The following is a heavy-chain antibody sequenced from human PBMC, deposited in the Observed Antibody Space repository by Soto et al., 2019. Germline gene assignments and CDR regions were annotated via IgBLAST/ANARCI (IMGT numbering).Heavy chain of an antibody. Sequence: EVQLLESGGGLVQPGGSLRLSCAASGFTFSTYAMRWVRQAPGKGLEWLSGINGSGGSTYYADSVKGRFTISRDNDKNPLYRQMDSLGAAETGVYDCVKGLDFDFWGGSGYCFRPWGQGNLGTV. J-gene: IGHJ1*01. V-gene: IGHV3-23*01. CDR1: GFTFSTYA. CDR2: INGSGGST. CDR3: VKGLDFDFWGGSGYCFRP. D-gene: IGHD3-3*01.